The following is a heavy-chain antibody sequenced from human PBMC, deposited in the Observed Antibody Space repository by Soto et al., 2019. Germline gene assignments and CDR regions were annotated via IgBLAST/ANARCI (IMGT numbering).Heavy chain of an antibody. Sequence: RGESLKTSCKGSGYSFTSYWIAWVRQMPGGGLEWMGIIYPDDSHTRYSPSFQGQVTISADKSINTAYLQWSSLKASDTAMYYCASSAQRGFGSGWSDYYYFGIDVWGPGTTVTVSS. D-gene: IGHD6-19*01. CDR2: IYPDDSHT. V-gene: IGHV5-51*01. J-gene: IGHJ6*02. CDR1: GYSFTSYW. CDR3: ASSAQRGFGSGWSDYYYFGIDV.